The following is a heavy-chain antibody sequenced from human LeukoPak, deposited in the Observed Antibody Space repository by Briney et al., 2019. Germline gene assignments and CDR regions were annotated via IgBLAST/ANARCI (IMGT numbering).Heavy chain of an antibody. V-gene: IGHV1-8*01. CDR2: MNPNSGNT. CDR3: ARIGLVVPAALSYYYYYGMDV. Sequence: ASVKVSCKASGYTFTNYDINWVRQATGQGLERMGWMNPNSGNTGYAQKFQGRVTMTRNTSISTAYMELSSLRSEDTAVYYCARIGLVVPAALSYYYYYGMDVWGQGTTVTVSS. D-gene: IGHD2-2*01. CDR1: GYTFTNYD. J-gene: IGHJ6*02.